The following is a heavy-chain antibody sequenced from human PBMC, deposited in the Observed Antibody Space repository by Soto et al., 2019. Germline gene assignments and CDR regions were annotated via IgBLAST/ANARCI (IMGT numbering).Heavy chain of an antibody. Sequence: GGSLRLSCSASGFTFSSYAMHWVRQAPVKGLEYVSAISSNGGSTYYADSVKGRFTISRDNSKSTLYLQMNSLRAEDTALYYCAKGRSYYYYYGVDVRGQGTTVTVSS. CDR1: GFTFSSYA. J-gene: IGHJ6*02. CDR2: ISSNGGST. CDR3: AKGRSYYYYYGVDV. V-gene: IGHV3-64*04.